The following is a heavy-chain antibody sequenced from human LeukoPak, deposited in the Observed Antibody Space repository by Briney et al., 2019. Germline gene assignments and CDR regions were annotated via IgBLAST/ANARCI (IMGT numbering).Heavy chain of an antibody. CDR2: ISSSSSYI. V-gene: IGHV3-21*01. J-gene: IGHJ4*02. CDR1: GFTFSSYS. CDR3: ARAGVDTAMGVFDY. Sequence: PGGSLRLSCAASGFTFSSYSMNWVRQAPGKGLDWVSSISSSSSYIYYADSVKGRFTISRDNAKNSLYLQMNSLRAEDTAVYYCARAGVDTAMGVFDYWGQGTLVTVSS. D-gene: IGHD5-18*01.